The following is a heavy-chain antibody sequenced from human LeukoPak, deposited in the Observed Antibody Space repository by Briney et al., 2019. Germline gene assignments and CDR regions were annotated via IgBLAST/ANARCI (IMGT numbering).Heavy chain of an antibody. CDR1: GYTFTSYG. V-gene: IGHV1-69*06. Sequence: GASVKVSCRASGYTFTSYGISWVRQAPGQGLEWMGGIIPIFGTANYAQKFQGRVTITADKSTSTAYMELSSLRSEDTAVYYCASGASGGSGDWFDPWGQGTLVTVSS. CDR3: ASGASGGSGDWFDP. J-gene: IGHJ5*02. CDR2: IIPIFGTA. D-gene: IGHD2-15*01.